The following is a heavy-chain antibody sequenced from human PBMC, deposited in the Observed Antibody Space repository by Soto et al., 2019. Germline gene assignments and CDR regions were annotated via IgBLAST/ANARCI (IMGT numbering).Heavy chain of an antibody. D-gene: IGHD4-17*01. CDR2: IYHSGST. CDR3: ATFRGMTTATTERYFDY. V-gene: IGHV4-4*02. CDR1: GGSISSSNW. J-gene: IGHJ4*02. Sequence: SETLSLTCAVYGGSISSSNWWSWVRQPPGKGLEWIGEIYHSGSTNYNPSLKSRVTISVDTSKNQFSLKLSSVTASDAAVYYCATFRGMTTATTERYFDYWGQGTLVTVSS.